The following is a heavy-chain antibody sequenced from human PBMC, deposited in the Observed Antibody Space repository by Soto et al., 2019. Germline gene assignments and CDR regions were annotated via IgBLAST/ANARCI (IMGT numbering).Heavy chain of an antibody. J-gene: IGHJ5*02. D-gene: IGHD2-15*01. V-gene: IGHV4-39*01. CDR3: ARPLRTYCSGGSCSGGWFDP. Sequence: SETLSLTCTVSCGSISSSSYYWGWIRQPPGKGLEWIGSIYYSGSTYYNPSLKSRVTISVDTSKNQFSLKLSSVTAADTAVYYCARPLRTYCSGGSCSGGWFDPWGQGTLVTVSS. CDR2: IYYSGST. CDR1: CGSISSSSYY.